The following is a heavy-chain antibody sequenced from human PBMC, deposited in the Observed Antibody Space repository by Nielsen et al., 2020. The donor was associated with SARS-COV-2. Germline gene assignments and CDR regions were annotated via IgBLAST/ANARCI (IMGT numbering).Heavy chain of an antibody. D-gene: IGHD5-18*01. Sequence: GESLKISCAASGFTFSSYGMHWVRQAPGKGLEWVAVIWYDGSNKYYADSVKGRFTISRDNSKNTLYLQMNSLRAEDTAVYYCAKDLYSYGYIRYYFDYWGQGTLVTVSS. CDR3: AKDLYSYGYIRYYFDY. CDR2: IWYDGSNK. V-gene: IGHV3-30*02. CDR1: GFTFSSYG. J-gene: IGHJ4*02.